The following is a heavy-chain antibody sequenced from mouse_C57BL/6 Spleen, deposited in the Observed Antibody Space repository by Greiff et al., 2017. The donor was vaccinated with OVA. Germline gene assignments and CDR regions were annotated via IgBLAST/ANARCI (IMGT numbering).Heavy chain of an antibody. CDR2: IYPRSGNT. V-gene: IGHV1-81*01. CDR3: ARSDGNYGYFDV. CDR1: GYTFTSYG. D-gene: IGHD1-1*01. Sequence: QVQLQQSGAELARPGASVKLSCKASGYTFTSYGISWVKQRTGQGLEWIGEIYPRSGNTYYNEKFKGKATLTADKSSSTAYMELRSLTSEDSAVYLCARSDGNYGYFDVWGTGTTVTVSS. J-gene: IGHJ1*03.